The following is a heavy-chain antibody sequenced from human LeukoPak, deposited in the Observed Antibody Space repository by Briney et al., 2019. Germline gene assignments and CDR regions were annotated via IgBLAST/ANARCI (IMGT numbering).Heavy chain of an antibody. CDR3: ARRPSVAGDIDY. D-gene: IGHD6-19*01. CDR1: GGSFSGYY. V-gene: IGHV4-34*01. CDR2: INHSGST. J-gene: IGHJ4*02. Sequence: SETLSLTCAVYGGSFSGYYWSWIRQPPGKGLEWIGEINHSGSTNYNPSLKSRVTISVDTSKNQFSLKLSSVTAADTAVYYCARRPSVAGDIDYWGQGTLVTVSS.